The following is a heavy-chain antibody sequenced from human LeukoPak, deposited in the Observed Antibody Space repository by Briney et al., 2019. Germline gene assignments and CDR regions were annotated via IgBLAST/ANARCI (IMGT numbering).Heavy chain of an antibody. J-gene: IGHJ3*02. Sequence: SETLSPTCTVSGGSISSGGYYWSWIRRPPGKGLEWIGSIYHSGSTYYNPSLKSRVTISVDTSKNQFSLKLSSVTAADTAVYYCARTGGYGGGAFDIWGQGTMVTVSS. CDR2: IYHSGST. D-gene: IGHD4-23*01. V-gene: IGHV4-39*07. CDR1: GGSISSGGYY. CDR3: ARTGGYGGGAFDI.